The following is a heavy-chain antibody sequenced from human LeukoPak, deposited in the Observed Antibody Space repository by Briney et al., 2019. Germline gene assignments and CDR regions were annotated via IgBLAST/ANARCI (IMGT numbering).Heavy chain of an antibody. Sequence: SETLSLTCTVAGDSFGSSSFYWGWIRQPPGKGLEWIGSFFYGGGTYYSPSLKSRVSISIDTSKRMFSLRLTSVTAADTAVHYCATDYNDSGLGQWGQGTLVTVSS. V-gene: IGHV4-39*07. CDR2: FFYGGGT. J-gene: IGHJ4*02. CDR1: GDSFGSSSFY. CDR3: ATDYNDSGLGQ. D-gene: IGHD3-22*01.